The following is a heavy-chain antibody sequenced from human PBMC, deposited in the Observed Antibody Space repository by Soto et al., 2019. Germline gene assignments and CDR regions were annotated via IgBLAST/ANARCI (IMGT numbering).Heavy chain of an antibody. CDR2: IYYSGST. Sequence: SETLSLTCTVSRGSVGRGSYYCTCFWQPQEKGLEWIGYIYYSGSTNYNPSLKSRVTISVDTSKNQYSLKLSSVTAADTAVYYCARGDSSRPETCYFDCWGQGPLVTVAS. J-gene: IGHJ4*02. CDR3: ARGDSSRPETCYFDC. CDR1: RGSVGRGSYY. V-gene: IGHV4-61*01. D-gene: IGHD3-22*01.